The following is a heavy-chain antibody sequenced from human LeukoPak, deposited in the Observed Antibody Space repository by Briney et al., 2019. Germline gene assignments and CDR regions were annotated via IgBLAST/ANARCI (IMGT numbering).Heavy chain of an antibody. CDR1: GFTFSSYS. Sequence: PGGSLRLSCAASGFTFSSYSMNWVRQAPGKGLEWVSSISSSSSYIYYADSVKGRFTISRDNAKNSLYLQMNSLRAEDTAVDYCAKARLGTPPPPGYWGQGTLVTVSS. V-gene: IGHV3-21*01. CDR2: ISSSSSYI. J-gene: IGHJ4*02. D-gene: IGHD1-1*01. CDR3: AKARLGTPPPPGY.